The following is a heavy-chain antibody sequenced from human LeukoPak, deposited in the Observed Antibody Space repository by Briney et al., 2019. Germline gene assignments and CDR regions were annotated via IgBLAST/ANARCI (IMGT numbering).Heavy chain of an antibody. Sequence: GASVKVSCKASVYTFTSYAMHWVRQAPGQGLEWMGWINVGNGNTKYSQEFQGRVTITRDTSASTAYMELSSLRSEDMAVYYCARAAEYSSSPHAFDIWGKGTMVTVSS. CDR3: ARAAEYSSSPHAFDI. V-gene: IGHV1-3*03. D-gene: IGHD6-6*01. CDR2: INVGNGNT. J-gene: IGHJ3*02. CDR1: VYTFTSYA.